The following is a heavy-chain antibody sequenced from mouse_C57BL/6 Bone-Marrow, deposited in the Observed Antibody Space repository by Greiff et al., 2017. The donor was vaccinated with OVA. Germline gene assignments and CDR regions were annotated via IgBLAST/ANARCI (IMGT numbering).Heavy chain of an antibody. Sequence: EVKLQESGGGLVQPGGSMKLSCVASGFTFSNYWMNWVRQSPEKGLEWVAQIRLKSDNYATHYAESVKGRFTISRDDSKSSVYLQMNNLRAEDTGIYYCTEGYGNYLYWYFDVWGTGTTVTVSS. V-gene: IGHV6-3*01. CDR1: GFTFSNYW. D-gene: IGHD2-10*02. J-gene: IGHJ1*03. CDR3: TEGYGNYLYWYFDV. CDR2: IRLKSDNYAT.